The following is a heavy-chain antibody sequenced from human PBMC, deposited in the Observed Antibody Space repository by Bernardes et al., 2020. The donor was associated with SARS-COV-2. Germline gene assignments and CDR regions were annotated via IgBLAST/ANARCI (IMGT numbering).Heavy chain of an antibody. CDR2: IYPDDSDT. CDR3: ATSNVAAADKYYFDY. V-gene: IGHV5-51*01. CDR1: GYTITNYW. J-gene: IGHJ4*02. D-gene: IGHD6-13*01. Sequence: GESLKISCKGSGYTITNYWIAWVRQVPGKGLEWIGVIYPDDSDTRYSPSFEGQVTISADKSINTAYLQWSSLKASDTAMYYCATSNVAAADKYYFDYWGQGTLVTVSS.